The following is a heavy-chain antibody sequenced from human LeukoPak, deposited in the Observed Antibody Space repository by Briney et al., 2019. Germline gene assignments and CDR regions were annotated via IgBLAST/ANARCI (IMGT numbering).Heavy chain of an antibody. CDR2: IVPIFGTP. CDR3: ATRDSSDAFDI. CDR1: GDTFSSYT. J-gene: IGHJ3*02. D-gene: IGHD4-11*01. V-gene: IGHV1-69*13. Sequence: GASVKVSCKASGDTFSSYTFNWVRQAPGQGLEWMGGIVPIFGTPNYAQKFQGRLTITADEYTSSVYMELSSLRSEDTAVYYCATRDSSDAFDIWGQGTMVTVSS.